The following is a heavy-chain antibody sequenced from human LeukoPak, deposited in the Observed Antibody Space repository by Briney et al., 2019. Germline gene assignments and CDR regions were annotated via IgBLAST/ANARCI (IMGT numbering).Heavy chain of an antibody. CDR3: ARGPRGSSSSHFDY. Sequence: ASVKVSCKASGYTFTSYDINWVRQATGQGLEWMGWMNPNSGNTGYAQKFQGRVTITRNTSISTAYMELSSLRSEDTAVYYCARGPRGSSSSHFDYWGQGTLVTVSS. J-gene: IGHJ4*02. CDR1: GYTFTSYD. D-gene: IGHD6-6*01. CDR2: MNPNSGNT. V-gene: IGHV1-8*01.